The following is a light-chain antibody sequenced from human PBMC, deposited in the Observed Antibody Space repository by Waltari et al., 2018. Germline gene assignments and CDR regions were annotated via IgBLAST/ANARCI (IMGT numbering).Light chain of an antibody. Sequence: QSALTQPRSVSGSPGQSVTISCTGTIRDAGGYDYVSWYPHYPGKAPQLMIFDVTKRPSGVPARFSGSKSGNTASLTISGLQVEDEADYYCCSYAGSYTRVFGGGTKLTVL. CDR3: CSYAGSYTRV. CDR2: DVT. V-gene: IGLV2-11*01. J-gene: IGLJ3*02. CDR1: IRDAGGYDY.